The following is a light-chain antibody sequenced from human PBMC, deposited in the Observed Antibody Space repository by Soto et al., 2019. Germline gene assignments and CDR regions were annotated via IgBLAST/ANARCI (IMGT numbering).Light chain of an antibody. CDR3: QEYSKWPLFT. CDR2: AAS. CDR1: QSVGRN. J-gene: IGKJ3*01. Sequence: EIVVTQSPGILSVSPGDRATLSCRASQSVGRNLAWYQQKPGQAPTLIIYAASTRATGLPARFSGSGSGTDFTLTISSLQSEDFAVYYCQEYSKWPLFTFGPGTRVDIK. V-gene: IGKV3-15*01.